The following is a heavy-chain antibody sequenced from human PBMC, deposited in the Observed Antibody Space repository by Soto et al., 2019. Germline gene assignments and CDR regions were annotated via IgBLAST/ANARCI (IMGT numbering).Heavy chain of an antibody. CDR1: GGSFSVYY. J-gene: IGHJ4*02. V-gene: IGHV4-34*01. CDR2: INHSGST. D-gene: IGHD5-18*01. Sequence: SETLSLTCAVYGGSFSVYYWSWIRQPPGKGLEWIGEINHSGSTNYNPSLKSRVTISVDTSKNKFSLKLSSVTAADTAVYYCARHGYNYGGGYFDYWGQGTLVTVS. CDR3: ARHGYNYGGGYFDY.